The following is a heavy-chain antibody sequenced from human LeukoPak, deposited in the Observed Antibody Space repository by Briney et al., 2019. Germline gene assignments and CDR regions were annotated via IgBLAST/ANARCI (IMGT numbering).Heavy chain of an antibody. CDR2: INPNIGDA. CDR3: ARMDLEGGDSTGFDS. CDR1: GYTFTDYF. Sequence: ASVKVSCKASGYTFTDYFMHWVRQAPGQGLEWMGWINPNIGDATYAQKFQGRVAMTRDRSINTAYMELSSLTSDDTAVYYCARMDLEGGDSTGFDSWGQGTLVTVSS. V-gene: IGHV1-2*02. D-gene: IGHD2-21*02. J-gene: IGHJ5*01.